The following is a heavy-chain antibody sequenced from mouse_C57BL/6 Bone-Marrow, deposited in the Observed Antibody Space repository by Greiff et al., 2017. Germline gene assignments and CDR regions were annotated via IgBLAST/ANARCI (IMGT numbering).Heavy chain of an antibody. Sequence: QVQLQQPGAELVRPGSSVKLSCKASGYTFTSYWMDWVKQRPGPGLEWIGNIYPSDSETHYNQKFKEKATLTVDKSSSTAYMPLSSLTSEDSAVYNCARCPDYYGSRYALDYWGQGTSVTVSS. D-gene: IGHD1-1*01. CDR3: ARCPDYYGSRYALDY. CDR1: GYTFTSYW. J-gene: IGHJ4*01. V-gene: IGHV1-61*01. CDR2: IYPSDSET.